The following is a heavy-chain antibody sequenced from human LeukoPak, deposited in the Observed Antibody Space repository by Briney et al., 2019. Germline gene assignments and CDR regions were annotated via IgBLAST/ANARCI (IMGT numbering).Heavy chain of an antibody. Sequence: GGSLRLSCPGSGFTFSSYALSWVRQAPGKGLEWVSAISGSGGSTYYADSVKGRFTISRDNSKNTLYLQTNSLRAEDTAVYYCAKTSYDFLSPNAFDTCGQRTMVTVSS. V-gene: IGHV3-23*01. CDR3: AKTSYDFLSPNAFDT. CDR1: GFTFSSYA. J-gene: IGHJ3*02. CDR2: ISGSGGST. D-gene: IGHD3-3*01.